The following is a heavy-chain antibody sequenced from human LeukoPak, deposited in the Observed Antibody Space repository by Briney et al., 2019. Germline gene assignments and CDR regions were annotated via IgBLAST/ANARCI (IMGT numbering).Heavy chain of an antibody. D-gene: IGHD6-6*01. Sequence: ASVKVSCKASGYTFTSYGISWVRQAPGQGLEWMGWISAYNGSTNYAQKLQGRVTMTTDTSTSTAYMELRSLRSDDTAVYYCARGRAARPFYNWFDPWGQGTLVTVSS. V-gene: IGHV1-18*01. CDR2: ISAYNGST. J-gene: IGHJ5*02. CDR1: GYTFTSYG. CDR3: ARGRAARPFYNWFDP.